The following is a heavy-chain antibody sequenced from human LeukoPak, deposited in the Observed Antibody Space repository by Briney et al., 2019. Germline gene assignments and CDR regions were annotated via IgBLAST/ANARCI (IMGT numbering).Heavy chain of an antibody. J-gene: IGHJ4*02. CDR2: IYPGDSDT. Sequence: GESLKISCKASGYSFTSYWIGWARQMPGKGLEWMGIIYPGDSDTRYSPSFQGQVTISADKSISTAYLRWSSLKASDIAMYYCARVSDHYFDYWGQGTLVTVSS. D-gene: IGHD1-14*01. CDR1: GYSFTSYW. V-gene: IGHV5-51*01. CDR3: ARVSDHYFDY.